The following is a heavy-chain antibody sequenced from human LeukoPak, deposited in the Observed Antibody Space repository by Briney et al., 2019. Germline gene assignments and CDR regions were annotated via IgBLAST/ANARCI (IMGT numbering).Heavy chain of an antibody. V-gene: IGHV1-69*05. D-gene: IGHD3-22*01. CDR2: IIPIFGTA. CDR1: GGTFSSYA. Sequence: GASVKVSCKASGGTFSSYAISWVRQAPGQGLEWMGRIIPIFGTANYAQKFQGRVTITTDESTSTAYMELSSLRSEDTAVYYCARTRYYYDSVDYWGQGTLVTVSS. J-gene: IGHJ4*02. CDR3: ARTRYYYDSVDY.